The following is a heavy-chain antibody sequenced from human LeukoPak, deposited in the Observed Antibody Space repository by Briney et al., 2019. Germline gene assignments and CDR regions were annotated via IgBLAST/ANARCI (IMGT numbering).Heavy chain of an antibody. J-gene: IGHJ4*01. CDR2: TIPIFNAA. CDR3: ARARTDYFDSSGSPFHY. V-gene: IGHV1-69*13. CDR1: GGTFSNYA. Sequence: SVKVSCKAPGGTFSNYAPSWVRQAPGQGLEWRGATIPIFNAANYAQKFKGRVTITADESTSTAYMELRSLTAEDTALYYCARARTDYFDSSGSPFHYWGQGTLVTVSS. D-gene: IGHD3-22*01.